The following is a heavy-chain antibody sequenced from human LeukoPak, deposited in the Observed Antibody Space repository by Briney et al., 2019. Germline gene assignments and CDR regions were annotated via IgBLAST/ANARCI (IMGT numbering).Heavy chain of an antibody. J-gene: IGHJ4*02. Sequence: PGGSLRLSCAASGFTFSSYAMHWVRQAPGKGLEWVAVISYGGSNKYYADSVKGRFTISRDNSKNTLYLQMNSLGAEDTAVYYCARDEQQLGPELFYFDYWGQGTLVTVSS. CDR3: ARDEQQLGPELFYFDY. D-gene: IGHD6-13*01. V-gene: IGHV3-30*01. CDR2: ISYGGSNK. CDR1: GFTFSSYA.